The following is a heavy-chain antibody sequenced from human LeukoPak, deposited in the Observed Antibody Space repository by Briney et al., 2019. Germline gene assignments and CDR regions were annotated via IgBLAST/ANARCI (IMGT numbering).Heavy chain of an antibody. V-gene: IGHV1-2*02. D-gene: IGHD3-10*01. CDR2: INPNSGGT. CDR3: ARANMVRGVGLFFDRNWFDP. J-gene: IGHJ5*02. Sequence: ASVKVSCKASGYTFTGYYMHWVRQAPGQGLEWMGWINPNSGGTNYAQKFQGRVTMTRDTSISTAYMELSGLRSDDTAVYYCARANMVRGVGLFFDRNWFDPWGQGTLDTVSS. CDR1: GYTFTGYY.